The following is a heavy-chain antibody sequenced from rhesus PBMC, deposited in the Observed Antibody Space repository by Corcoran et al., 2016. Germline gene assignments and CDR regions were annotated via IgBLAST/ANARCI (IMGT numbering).Heavy chain of an antibody. V-gene: IGHV4-73*01. CDR1: GGSMSGYYY. J-gene: IGHJ4*01. D-gene: IGHD1-26*01. CDR3: ARASRGVTGNTYLDY. Sequence: QVQLPQSGEGLVKPSETLSLTCAFYGGSMSGYYYWSLIRPPPGQGLEWIGYIYGNSGRTDYKPTPRRRVTIAKEKTKNQFALKLSSVTGAETAVYYGARASRGVTGNTYLDYWGQGVLVTVSS. CDR2: IYGNSGRT.